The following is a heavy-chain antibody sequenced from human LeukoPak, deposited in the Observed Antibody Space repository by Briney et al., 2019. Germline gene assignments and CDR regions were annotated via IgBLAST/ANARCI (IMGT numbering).Heavy chain of an antibody. V-gene: IGHV4-59*01. Sequence: SETLSLTCTVSGGSISSYYWSWIRQPPGKGLEWIGYIYYSGSTNYNPSLKSRVTIPVDTSKTQFSLKLSSVTAADTAVYYCARGNAARPLYYFDYWGQGTLVTVSS. D-gene: IGHD6-6*01. CDR3: ARGNAARPLYYFDY. J-gene: IGHJ4*02. CDR1: GGSISSYY. CDR2: IYYSGST.